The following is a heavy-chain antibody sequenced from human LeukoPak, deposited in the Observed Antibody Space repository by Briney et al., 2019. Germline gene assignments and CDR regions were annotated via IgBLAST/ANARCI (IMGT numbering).Heavy chain of an antibody. CDR3: AIDPNWGTHS. CDR1: GFTFSTYT. V-gene: IGHV3-23*01. J-gene: IGHJ4*02. Sequence: TGGSLRLSCAASGFTFSTYTMYWVRHPPGKGLEWVSIIGNNGGGIHYADSVRGRFTISRDNSENALYLQMNSLRVEDTAVYYCAIDPNWGTHSWGQGVLVTVSS. D-gene: IGHD7-27*01. CDR2: IGNNGGGI.